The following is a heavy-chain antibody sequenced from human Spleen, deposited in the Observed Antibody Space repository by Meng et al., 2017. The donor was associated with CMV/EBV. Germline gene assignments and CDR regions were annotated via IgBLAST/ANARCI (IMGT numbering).Heavy chain of an antibody. J-gene: IGHJ4*02. Sequence: ASVKVSCKASGYTFTSYGFFWVRQAPGQGLEWMGWISAYNGNTNYAQKFQGRVTTTTDTSTTTAYMALRSLRSDDTAVYYCARVGSSLWFDLDYWGQGTLVTVSS. CDR2: ISAYNGNT. D-gene: IGHD2-2*01. V-gene: IGHV1-18*04. CDR1: GYTFTSYG. CDR3: ARVGSSLWFDLDY.